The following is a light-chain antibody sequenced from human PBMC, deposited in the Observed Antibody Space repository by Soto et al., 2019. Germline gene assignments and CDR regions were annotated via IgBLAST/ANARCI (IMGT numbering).Light chain of an antibody. V-gene: IGKV1-6*01. J-gene: IGKJ4*01. CDR3: LQDYNYPLT. CDR2: AAS. CDR1: QGIRND. Sequence: AIQMTQSPSSLSASVGDRVTITCRASQGIRNDLGWYQQKPGKAPKLLIYAASSLQSGVPSRFSGSGTGSDFTLTISSLQPEDFATYYCLQDYNYPLTFGGGTKVEIK.